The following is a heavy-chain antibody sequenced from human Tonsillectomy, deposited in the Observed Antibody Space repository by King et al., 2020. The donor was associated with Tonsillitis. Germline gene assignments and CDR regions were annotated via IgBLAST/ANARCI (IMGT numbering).Heavy chain of an antibody. J-gene: IGHJ4*02. CDR3: ARTGYCSSTSCIFDY. CDR2: IYYSGST. Sequence: QLQESGPGPVKPSETLSLTCTVSGGSISSYYWSWIRQPPGKGLEWIGYIYYSGSTNYNPSLKSRVPISVDTSKNQFPLKLSSVTAADTAVYYCARTGYCSSTSCIFDYWGQGTLVTVSS. CDR1: GGSISSYY. V-gene: IGHV4-59*01. D-gene: IGHD2-2*01.